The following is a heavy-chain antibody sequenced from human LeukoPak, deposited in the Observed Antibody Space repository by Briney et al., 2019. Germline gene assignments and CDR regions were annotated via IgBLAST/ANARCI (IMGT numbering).Heavy chain of an antibody. J-gene: IGHJ6*02. CDR3: AGTGYSSGWYGNYYYYGMDV. D-gene: IGHD6-19*01. CDR1: GFTFSSYA. Sequence: GGSLRLSCAASGFTFSSYAMSWVRQAPGKGLEWVSAISGSGGSTYYADSVKGRFTISRDNSKNTLYLQMNSLRAEDTAVYYCAGTGYSSGWYGNYYYYGMDVWGQGTTVTVSS. V-gene: IGHV3-23*01. CDR2: ISGSGGST.